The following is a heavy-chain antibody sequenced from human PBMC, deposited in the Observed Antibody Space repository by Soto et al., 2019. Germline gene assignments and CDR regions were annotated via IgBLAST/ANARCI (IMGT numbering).Heavy chain of an antibody. J-gene: IGHJ3*02. Sequence: ASVKVSCKASGYSFTDYHIHWVRQAPGQGLEWLGRINPKSGGTSTAQKFQGWVTMTRDRSISTAYMELSRLRSDDTAVYYCARVTKDSSGYFDAFDIWGQGTMVTVSS. D-gene: IGHD3-22*01. CDR2: INPKSGGT. CDR3: ARVTKDSSGYFDAFDI. V-gene: IGHV1-2*04. CDR1: GYSFTDYH.